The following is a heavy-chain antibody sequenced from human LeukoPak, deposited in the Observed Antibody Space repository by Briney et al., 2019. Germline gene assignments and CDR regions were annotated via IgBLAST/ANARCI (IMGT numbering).Heavy chain of an antibody. J-gene: IGHJ3*02. Sequence: PGGSLRLSCAASGFTFSSYSMNWVRQAPGKGLEWVSSISSSSSYIYYADSVKGRFTISRDNAKNSLYLQMNSLRAEDTAVYYCARGLLRYFDWSSRGYAFDIWGQGTMVTVSS. D-gene: IGHD3-9*01. CDR1: GFTFSSYS. V-gene: IGHV3-21*01. CDR3: ARGLLRYFDWSSRGYAFDI. CDR2: ISSSSSYI.